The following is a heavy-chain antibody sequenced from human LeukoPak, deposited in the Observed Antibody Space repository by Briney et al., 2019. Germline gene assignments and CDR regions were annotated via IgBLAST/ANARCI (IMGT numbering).Heavy chain of an antibody. CDR3: ARTRSGIVVEEQLVLDYYYYYGMDV. Sequence: GGSLRLSCAASGSTFSSYAMHWVRQAPGKGLEWVAVISYDGSNKYYADSVKGRFTISRDNSKNTLYLQMNSLRAEDTAVYYCARTRSGIVVEEQLVLDYYYYYGMDVWGQGTTVTVSS. D-gene: IGHD6-13*01. CDR1: GSTFSSYA. J-gene: IGHJ6*02. V-gene: IGHV3-30-3*01. CDR2: ISYDGSNK.